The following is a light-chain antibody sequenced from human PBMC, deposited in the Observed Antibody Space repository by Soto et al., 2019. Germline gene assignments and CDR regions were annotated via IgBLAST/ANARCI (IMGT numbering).Light chain of an antibody. CDR1: QSVTSSY. J-gene: IGKJ1*01. CDR2: GAS. V-gene: IGKV3-20*01. Sequence: EIVLTQSPGTLSLSPGERATLSCRASQSVTSSYLAWYQQKPGQAPRLFIYGASSWATGIPDRFSGSGSGTDFTLTISRLEPEDFAVYHCQQYGNSPWTFGQGTKVEIK. CDR3: QQYGNSPWT.